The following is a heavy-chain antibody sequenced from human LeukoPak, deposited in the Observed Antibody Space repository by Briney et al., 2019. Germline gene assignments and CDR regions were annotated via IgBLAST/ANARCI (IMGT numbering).Heavy chain of an antibody. CDR1: GFTFSNYW. CDR2: INSDGSSA. CDR3: ARPVTGTYAPLEY. V-gene: IGHV3-74*01. D-gene: IGHD1-1*01. J-gene: IGHJ4*02. Sequence: PGGSLRLSGAASGFTFSNYWMHWVRQAPGKGLVYVSRINSDGSSANYADSVQGRFTISRDNAKNTLYLEMNSLRADDTAVYYCARPVTGTYAPLEYWGQGTLVTVSS.